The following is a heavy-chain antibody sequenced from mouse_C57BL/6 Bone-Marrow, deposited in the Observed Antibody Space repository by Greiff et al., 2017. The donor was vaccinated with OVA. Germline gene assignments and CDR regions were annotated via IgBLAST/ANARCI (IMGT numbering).Heavy chain of an antibody. Sequence: EVQRVESGGGLVKPGGSLKLSCAASGFTFSSYAMSWVRQTPEKRLEWVATISDGGSYTYYPDNVKGRFTISRDNAKNNLYLQMSHLKSEDTAMYYCARGAHYYGSSHFDYWGQGTTLTVSS. D-gene: IGHD1-1*01. CDR2: ISDGGSYT. CDR3: ARGAHYYGSSHFDY. CDR1: GFTFSSYA. J-gene: IGHJ2*01. V-gene: IGHV5-4*01.